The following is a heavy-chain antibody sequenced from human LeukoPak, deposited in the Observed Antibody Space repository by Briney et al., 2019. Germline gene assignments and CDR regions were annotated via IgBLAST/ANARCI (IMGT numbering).Heavy chain of an antibody. CDR1: GFTFSIYG. J-gene: IGHJ4*02. D-gene: IGHD2-15*01. Sequence: GGSLRLSCAASGFTFSIYGMNWVRQAPGGGLECVSFAGGSGGSANYADSVKGGFTISRDNSKTTLYLQMNSLRAEDTAVYYCAKARYCSGGSCFPQLTPDYWGQGTLVTVSS. V-gene: IGHV3-23*01. CDR3: AKARYCSGGSCFPQLTPDY. CDR2: AGGSGGSA.